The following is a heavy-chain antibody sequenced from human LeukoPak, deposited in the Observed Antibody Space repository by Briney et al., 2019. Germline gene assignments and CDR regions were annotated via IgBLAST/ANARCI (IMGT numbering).Heavy chain of an antibody. CDR3: ARNTPDFGTHQRFDP. CDR2: TYYRSKWYN. J-gene: IGHJ5*02. Sequence: SQTLSLTCAISGDSVSSKSVTWNWIRQSPSGGLEWLGRTYYRSKWYNDYAVSVKSRITINPDTSKNQFSLQLNSVTPEDTAVYYCARNTPDFGTHQRFDPWGQGTLVTVSS. V-gene: IGHV6-1*01. CDR1: GDSVSSKSVT. D-gene: IGHD3-10*01.